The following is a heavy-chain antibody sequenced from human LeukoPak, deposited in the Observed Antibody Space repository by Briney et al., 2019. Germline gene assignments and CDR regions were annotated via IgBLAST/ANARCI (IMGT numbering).Heavy chain of an antibody. V-gene: IGHV4-34*01. CDR2: ITHSGST. Sequence: SQSLSLTCALDAGSFSAYYGSWIRHPPGKGMEWNGEITHSGSTNYNPSRKSRVTISVDTSKNHFALNLSAVNAADTAVYYCASSVIQLWTPFDYWGQGTLVTVSS. D-gene: IGHD5-18*01. J-gene: IGHJ4*02. CDR3: ASSVIQLWTPFDY. CDR1: AGSFSAYY.